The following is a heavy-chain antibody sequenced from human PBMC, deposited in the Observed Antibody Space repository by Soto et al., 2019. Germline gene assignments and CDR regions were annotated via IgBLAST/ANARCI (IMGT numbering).Heavy chain of an antibody. V-gene: IGHV1-69*13. CDR1: GGTFSSYA. J-gene: IGHJ4*02. CDR3: ARGSITMVRGVITPYYFDY. CDR2: IIPIFGTA. Sequence: SVKVSCKASGGTFSSYAISWVRQAPGQGLEWMGGIIPIFGTANYAQKFQGRVTITADESTSTAYMELSSLRSEDTAVYYCARGSITMVRGVITPYYFDYWGQGTLVTVSS. D-gene: IGHD3-10*01.